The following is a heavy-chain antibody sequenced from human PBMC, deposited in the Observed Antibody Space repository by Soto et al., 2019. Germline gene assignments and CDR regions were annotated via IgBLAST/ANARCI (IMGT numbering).Heavy chain of an antibody. CDR1: GXTFSSNE. J-gene: IGHJ6*02. V-gene: IGHV3-53*01. D-gene: IGHD2-2*02. CDR3: ARLYTDNYYYYYGMDV. CDR2: IYSGGST. Sequence: GSLKLSCAASGXTFSSNEMSWVRHAPGKGLEWVSVIYSGGSTYYADSVKGGFTISRDNSKNTLYLQMNSLRAEETAVYYCARLYTDNYYYYYGMDVWGQGITVTVSS.